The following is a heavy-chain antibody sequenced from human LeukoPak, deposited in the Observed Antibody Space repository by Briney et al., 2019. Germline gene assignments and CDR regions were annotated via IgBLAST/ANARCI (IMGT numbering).Heavy chain of an antibody. CDR3: AKAGAGVTTVTNSFIDY. CDR1: GFTFYDYA. Sequence: PGRSLRLSCAASGFTFYDYAMHWVRQAPGKGLEWVSGISWNSGSIGYADSVKGRFTISRDNAKNSLYLQMNSLRAEDTALYYCAKAGAGVTTVTNSFIDYWGQGTLVTVSS. CDR2: ISWNSGSI. V-gene: IGHV3-9*01. J-gene: IGHJ4*02. D-gene: IGHD4-11*01.